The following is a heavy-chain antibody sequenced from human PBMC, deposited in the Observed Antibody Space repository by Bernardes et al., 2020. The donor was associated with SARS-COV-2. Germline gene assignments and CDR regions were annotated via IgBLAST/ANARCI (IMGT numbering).Heavy chain of an antibody. J-gene: IGHJ3*02. V-gene: IGHV1-69*13. Sequence: SVKVSCKASGNTFTSYAVIWVRQAPGQGLECMGGIIPLFGTTNYAQNFQGRVTIAADESTNTVYMELSSLRSEDTAVYYCARSGTYPDAFDIWGQGTVVTVSS. CDR3: ARSGTYPDAFDI. CDR2: IIPLFGTT. D-gene: IGHD1-26*01. CDR1: GNTFTSYA.